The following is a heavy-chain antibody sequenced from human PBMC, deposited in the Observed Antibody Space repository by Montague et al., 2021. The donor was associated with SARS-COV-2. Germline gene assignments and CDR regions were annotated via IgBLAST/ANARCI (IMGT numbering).Heavy chain of an antibody. CDR3: VKGALDKSGYMYFQYFQQ. V-gene: IGHV3-23*01. Sequence: SLRLSCAASGFTFKDYTMNWVRQRPGKGLEWISSVRAIGSATLYSENFKSRFSVSRDNSRNTVYLQMSRLRIEDTAAYYCVKGALDKSGYMYFQYFQQWGRGTLVIVSS. CDR2: VRAIGSAT. CDR1: GFTFKDYT. J-gene: IGHJ1*01. D-gene: IGHD5-12*01.